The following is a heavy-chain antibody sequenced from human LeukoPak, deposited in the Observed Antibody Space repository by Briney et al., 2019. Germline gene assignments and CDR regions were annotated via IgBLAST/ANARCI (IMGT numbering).Heavy chain of an antibody. CDR2: IWYDGSNK. Sequence: GRSLRLSCAASGFTFSSFDMHWVRQAPGKGLDWVAFIWYDGSNKYYADSVKGRFTISRDNSKNTLHLQMNSLRAEDTAVYYCARGASSSTALTQYYYYYYGMDVWGQGTTVTVSS. D-gene: IGHD6-6*01. V-gene: IGHV3-33*01. CDR3: ARGASSSTALTQYYYYYYGMDV. CDR1: GFTFSSFD. J-gene: IGHJ6*02.